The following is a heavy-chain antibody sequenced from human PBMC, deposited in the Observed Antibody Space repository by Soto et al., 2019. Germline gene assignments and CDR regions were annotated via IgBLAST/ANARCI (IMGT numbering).Heavy chain of an antibody. V-gene: IGHV3-30-3*01. Sequence: GRSLRLSCVASGFTFSSYAMHWVRQAPGKGLEWVAVISYDGSNKYYADSVKGRFTISRDNSKNTLYLQMNSLRAEDTAVYYCARAVDTRVNGMDVWGQGTTVTVSS. CDR1: GFTFSSYA. CDR2: ISYDGSNK. J-gene: IGHJ6*02. CDR3: ARAVDTRVNGMDV. D-gene: IGHD3-22*01.